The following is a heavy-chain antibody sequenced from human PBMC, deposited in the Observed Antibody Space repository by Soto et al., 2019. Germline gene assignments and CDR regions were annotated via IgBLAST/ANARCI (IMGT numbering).Heavy chain of an antibody. V-gene: IGHV4-31*03. Sequence: PVSLTRRDYGGTITNTPYYWHWFRQLPRKGLEWIRSISSSGSSYSNPSLKSRITISLDTSKNQFSLNLRSVTAADMSVYFWAREDKTYGYDYWGQGTLVT. CDR1: GGTITNTPYY. CDR3: AREDKTYGYDY. J-gene: IGHJ4*02. CDR2: ISSSGSS. D-gene: IGHD5-18*01.